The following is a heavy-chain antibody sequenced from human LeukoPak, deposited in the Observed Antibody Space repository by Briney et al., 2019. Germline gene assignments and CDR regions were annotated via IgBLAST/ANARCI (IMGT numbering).Heavy chain of an antibody. CDR3: ARDQGVVPAALDY. J-gene: IGHJ4*02. Sequence: SETLSLTCTVSGGSISSGDYYWSWIRQPPGKGLEWIGYIYYSGSTYYNPSLKSRVTISVDTSKNQFSLKLSSVTAADTAVYYCARDQGVVPAALDYWGQGTLVTVSS. D-gene: IGHD2-2*01. V-gene: IGHV4-30-4*08. CDR2: IYYSGST. CDR1: GGSISSGDYY.